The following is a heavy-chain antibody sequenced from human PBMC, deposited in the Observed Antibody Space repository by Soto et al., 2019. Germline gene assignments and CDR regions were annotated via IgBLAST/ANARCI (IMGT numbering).Heavy chain of an antibody. CDR3: ARARDMDV. J-gene: IGHJ6*02. CDR1: GYSFTTYN. V-gene: IGHV1-46*01. Sequence: ASVKVSCEACGYSFTTYNLHWVRQAPGQGLEWMGIINPSVGSTTYAQNFQDRVTMTRDTSTTTVYMELSSLRSEDTAVYYCARARDMDVWGQGTTVTVSS. CDR2: INPSVGST.